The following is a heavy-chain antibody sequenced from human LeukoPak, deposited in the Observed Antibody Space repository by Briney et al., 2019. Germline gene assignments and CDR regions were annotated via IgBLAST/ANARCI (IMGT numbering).Heavy chain of an antibody. CDR2: INHSGST. V-gene: IGHV4-34*01. CDR1: GGSFSGYY. CDR3: ARATRASAAGYFQH. J-gene: IGHJ1*01. D-gene: IGHD6-13*01. Sequence: SETLSLTCAVYGGSFSGYYWSWIRQPPGKGLEWIGEINHSGSTNYNPPLKSRVTISVDTSKNQFSLKLSSMTAADTAVYYCARATRASAAGYFQHWGQGTLVTVSS.